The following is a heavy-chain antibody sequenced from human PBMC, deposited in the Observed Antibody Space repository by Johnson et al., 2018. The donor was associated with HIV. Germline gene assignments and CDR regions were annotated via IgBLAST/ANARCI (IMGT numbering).Heavy chain of an antibody. CDR1: GFTFSSYA. J-gene: IGHJ3*02. Sequence: QLVESGGGVVQPGGSLRLSCAASGFTFSSYAMHWVRQAPGKGLEWVSGINWNGGSTGYADSVKGRFTISRDNAKNSLYLQMNSLRAEDTAVYYCARVLGTSDAFDIWGQGTMVTVSS. V-gene: IGHV3-20*04. CDR3: ARVLGTSDAFDI. D-gene: IGHD1-1*01. CDR2: INWNGGST.